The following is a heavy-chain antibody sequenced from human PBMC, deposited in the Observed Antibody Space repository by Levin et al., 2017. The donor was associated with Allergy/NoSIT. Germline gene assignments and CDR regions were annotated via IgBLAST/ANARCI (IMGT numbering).Heavy chain of an antibody. Sequence: SETLSLTCTVSGGSVTSGTYYWSWLRQPPGKGLEWNGHFYHSASPKYNPSLKSRVTISVDTPKNQFSLNLTSVTAADTAVYYCARLGGRGDSVYDRWWFDPWGQGTLVTVSS. D-gene: IGHD5/OR15-5a*01. J-gene: IGHJ5*02. CDR2: FYHSASP. CDR3: ARLGGRGDSVYDRWWFDP. V-gene: IGHV4-61*01. CDR1: GGSVTSGTYY.